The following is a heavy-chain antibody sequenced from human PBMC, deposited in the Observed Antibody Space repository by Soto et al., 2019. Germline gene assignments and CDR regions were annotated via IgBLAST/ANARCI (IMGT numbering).Heavy chain of an antibody. CDR3: ARWPQLEPRFDY. J-gene: IGHJ4*02. CDR1: GGSISSGGYY. D-gene: IGHD1-1*01. CDR2: IYYGGST. Sequence: QVQLQESGPGLVKPSQTLSLTCSVSGGSISSGGYYWSWIRQHPGKGLEWIGYIYYGGSTYYNPSRQSRVTISGDPSKNQFSLKLSSVPAADTAVYYCARWPQLEPRFDYWGQGTLVTVSS. V-gene: IGHV4-31*03.